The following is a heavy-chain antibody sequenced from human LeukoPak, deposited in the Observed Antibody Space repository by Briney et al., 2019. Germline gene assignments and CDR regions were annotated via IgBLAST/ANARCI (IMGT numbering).Heavy chain of an antibody. Sequence: SHTLSLTCTVSGPSLSSYYWHWIRHPPGKGREWIGYLYYSGSTNYNPSLKGRVTISVDTSKKQFSLKLTSVTAADTAVYYCAKDLRPYDSSGYFDYWGQGTLVTVSS. D-gene: IGHD3-22*01. V-gene: IGHV4-59*01. CDR1: GPSLSSYY. J-gene: IGHJ4*02. CDR3: AKDLRPYDSSGYFDY. CDR2: LYYSGST.